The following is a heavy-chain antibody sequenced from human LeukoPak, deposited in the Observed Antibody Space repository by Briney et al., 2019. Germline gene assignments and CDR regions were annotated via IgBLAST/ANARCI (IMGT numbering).Heavy chain of an antibody. V-gene: IGHV3-7*01. CDR1: GFTFSSYW. D-gene: IGHD3-16*01. CDR3: ARWGYEAAFHYYYYMDV. Sequence: PGGSLRLSCVASGFTFSSYWMSWVRQAPGKGLEWVAKIKQDGTEKSYVDSVKGRLTISRDNAKNSLYLQMNSLRAEDTAVYYCARWGYEAAFHYYYYMDVWGKGTTVTVSS. J-gene: IGHJ6*03. CDR2: IKQDGTEK.